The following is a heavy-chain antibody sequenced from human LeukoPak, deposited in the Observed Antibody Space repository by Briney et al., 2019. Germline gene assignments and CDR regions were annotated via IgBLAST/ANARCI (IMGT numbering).Heavy chain of an antibody. CDR1: GGSISSYY. Sequence: SETLSLTCTVSGGSISSYYWSWIRQPPGKGLEWIGYIYYSGSTNYNPSLKSRVTISVDTSKNQFSLKLSPVTAADTAVYYCARGLLTVAGTGGDYWGQGTLVTVSS. D-gene: IGHD6-19*01. CDR2: IYYSGST. V-gene: IGHV4-59*01. J-gene: IGHJ4*02. CDR3: ARGLLTVAGTGGDY.